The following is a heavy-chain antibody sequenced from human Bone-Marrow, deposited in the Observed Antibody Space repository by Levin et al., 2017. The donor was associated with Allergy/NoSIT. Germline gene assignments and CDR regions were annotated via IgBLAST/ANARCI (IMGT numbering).Heavy chain of an antibody. V-gene: IGHV4-39*01. CDR1: GGSISSSSYY. D-gene: IGHD2-2*01. Sequence: SETLSLTCTVSGGSISSSSYYWGWIRQPPGKGLEWIGSIYYSGSTYYNPSLKSRVTISVDTSKNQFSLKLSSVTAADTAVYYCARQGISWPLYYFDYWGQGTLVTVSS. CDR2: IYYSGST. J-gene: IGHJ4*02. CDR3: ARQGISWPLYYFDY.